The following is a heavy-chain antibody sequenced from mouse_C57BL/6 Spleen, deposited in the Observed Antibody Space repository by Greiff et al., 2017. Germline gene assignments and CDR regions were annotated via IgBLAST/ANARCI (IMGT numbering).Heavy chain of an antibody. D-gene: IGHD1-1*01. CDR1: GFTFSSYG. V-gene: IGHV5-6*01. CDR2: ISSGGSYT. CDR3: ARAGEDYGSSYYAMDD. J-gene: IGHJ4*01. Sequence: EVQVVESGGDLVKPGGSLKLSCAASGFTFSSYGMSWVRQTPDKRLAWVATISSGGSYTYYPDSVKGRFTISSDNAKNTLYLQMSSLKSEDTAMYYYARAGEDYGSSYYAMDDWGQGTSVTVSS.